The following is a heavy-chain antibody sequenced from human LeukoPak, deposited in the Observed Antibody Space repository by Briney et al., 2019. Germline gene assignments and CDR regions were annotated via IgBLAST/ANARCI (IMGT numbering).Heavy chain of an antibody. CDR1: GGSFSGYY. Sequence: SETLSLTCAVYGGSFSGYYWSWIRQPPGKGLEWIGEINHSGSTNYNPSLKSRVTISVDTSKNQFSLKLSSVTAADTAAYYCARGPPNYDYVWGSYRYRGYFDYWGQGTLVTVSS. D-gene: IGHD3-16*02. J-gene: IGHJ4*02. CDR3: ARGPPNYDYVWGSYRYRGYFDY. V-gene: IGHV4-34*01. CDR2: INHSGST.